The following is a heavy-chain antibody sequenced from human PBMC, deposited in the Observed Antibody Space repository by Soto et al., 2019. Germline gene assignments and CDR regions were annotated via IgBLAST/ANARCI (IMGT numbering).Heavy chain of an antibody. J-gene: IGHJ4*02. CDR2: IWYDGSNK. CDR1: GFTFSSYG. Sequence: GGSLRLSCAASGFTFSSYGMHWVRQAPGKGLEWVAVIWYDGSNKYYADSVKGRFTISRDNSKNTLYLQMNSLRAEDTAVYYCARGGRWELLGGRPFDYWGQGTLVTVSS. V-gene: IGHV3-33*01. D-gene: IGHD1-26*01. CDR3: ARGGRWELLGGRPFDY.